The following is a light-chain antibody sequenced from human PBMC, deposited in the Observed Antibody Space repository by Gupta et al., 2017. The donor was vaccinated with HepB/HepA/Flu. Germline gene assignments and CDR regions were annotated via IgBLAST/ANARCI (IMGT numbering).Light chain of an antibody. CDR3: QQDNSLWT. CDR1: QTISTW. J-gene: IGKJ1*01. Sequence: DIQMTQSPATLSASVGDRVTITCRASQTISTWVAWYQHKPGKAPKVLIYRASRWESGVASRFSGSGSGTEFTLTSSSRQPDDCATYYCQQDNSLWTFGQGTKVEIK. V-gene: IGKV1-5*03. CDR2: RAS.